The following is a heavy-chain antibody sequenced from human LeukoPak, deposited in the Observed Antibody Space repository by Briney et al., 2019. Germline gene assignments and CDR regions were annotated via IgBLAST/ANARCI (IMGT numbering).Heavy chain of an antibody. J-gene: IGHJ6*03. V-gene: IGHV1-69*05. Sequence: SVKVSCKASGGTFRNYAVSWVRQAPGQGLEWMGAVIPILGTAKYAQKFQGRVTITTDESTTTAYMELSSLTSEDTAVYYCASAVAGDYYYMDVWARGPRSPSP. CDR3: ASAVAGDYYYMDV. D-gene: IGHD6-19*01. CDR1: GGTFRNYA. CDR2: VIPILGTA.